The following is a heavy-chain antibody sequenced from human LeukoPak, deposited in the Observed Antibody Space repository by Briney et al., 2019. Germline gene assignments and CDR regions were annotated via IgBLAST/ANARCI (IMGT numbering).Heavy chain of an antibody. D-gene: IGHD4-17*01. CDR3: ASHSDYGDYTTMRY. J-gene: IGHJ4*02. Sequence: PGRSLRLSCAASGFTFSSYAMHWVRQAPGKGLEWVAVISYDGSNKYYVDSVKGRFTISRDNSKNTLYLQMNSLRAEDTAVYYCASHSDYGDYTTMRYWGQGTLVTVSS. CDR2: ISYDGSNK. V-gene: IGHV3-30-3*01. CDR1: GFTFSSYA.